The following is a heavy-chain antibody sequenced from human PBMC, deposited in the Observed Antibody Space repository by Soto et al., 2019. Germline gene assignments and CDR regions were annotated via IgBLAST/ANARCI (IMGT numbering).Heavy chain of an antibody. J-gene: IGHJ6*02. D-gene: IGHD3-10*01. CDR3: ARDFTMVRGVEGMDV. CDR2: ISSSSSYI. CDR1: GFTFSSYS. Sequence: EVQLVESGGGLVKPGGSLRLSCAASGFTFSSYSMNWVRQAPGKGLEWVSSISSSSSYIYYADSVKGRFTISRDNAKNSLYLQMNSLRAEDTAVYCCARDFTMVRGVEGMDVWGQGTTVTVSS. V-gene: IGHV3-21*01.